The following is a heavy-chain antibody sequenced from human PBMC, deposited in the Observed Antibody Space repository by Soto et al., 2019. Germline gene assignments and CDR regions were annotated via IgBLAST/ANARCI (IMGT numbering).Heavy chain of an antibody. CDR2: ISGSGGTT. Sequence: EVQLLESGGGLVQPGGSLSLSCAASGFTFSSYAMTWVRQAPAQGLEWVSGISGSGGTTYYADSVKGRFTISRDSSKNTLYLQMDSLRVEDTAVYYCAKKTDSSSPWGALDIWGQGTMVSVFS. J-gene: IGHJ3*02. CDR1: GFTFSSYA. CDR3: AKKTDSSSPWGALDI. D-gene: IGHD6-6*01. V-gene: IGHV3-23*01.